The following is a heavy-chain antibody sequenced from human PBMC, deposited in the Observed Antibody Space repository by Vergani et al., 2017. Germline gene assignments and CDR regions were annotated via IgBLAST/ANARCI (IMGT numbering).Heavy chain of an antibody. D-gene: IGHD3-16*01. J-gene: IGHJ4*02. CDR1: GGPLRSSIYY. CDR2: IYYSGST. V-gene: IGHV4-39*07. Sequence: QLQLPASGPGLVKPSETLSLPCPVSGGPLRSSIYYRGWIRQPPGTGLEWIGSIYYSGSTYYHPSLKSRVTISVDTSKNPFSLKLSSVTAPDTAVYYCARCSPSFGEPPRGYWGQGTLVTVSS. CDR3: ARCSPSFGEPPRGY.